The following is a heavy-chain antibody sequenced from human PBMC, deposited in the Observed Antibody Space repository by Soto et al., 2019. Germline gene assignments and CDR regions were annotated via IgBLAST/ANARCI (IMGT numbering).Heavy chain of an antibody. Sequence: GSLRLSCAASGFTFSNYAMSWFLQSTGKELEWVSAMSGGGGSTYYADSVKVRFTISRDNSKNTLYLQMNSLRAEDTAVYYCAKPRLELRYFDWLFNYWGQGTLVTVSS. CDR3: AKPRLELRYFDWLFNY. CDR1: GFTFSNYA. D-gene: IGHD3-9*01. V-gene: IGHV3-23*01. J-gene: IGHJ4*02. CDR2: MSGGGGST.